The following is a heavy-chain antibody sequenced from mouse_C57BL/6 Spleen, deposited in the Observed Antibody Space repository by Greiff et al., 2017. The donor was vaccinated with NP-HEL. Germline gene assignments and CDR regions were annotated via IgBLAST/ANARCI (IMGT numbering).Heavy chain of an antibody. V-gene: IGHV1-50*01. J-gene: IGHJ4*01. CDR3: ARGDYYGSRYAMDY. Sequence: QVQLQQPGAELVKPGASVKLSCKASGYTFTSYWMQWVKQRPGQGLEWIGEIDPSDSYTNYNQKFKGKATLTVDTSSSTAYMQLSSLTSEDSAVYYCARGDYYGSRYAMDYWGQGTSVTVSS. CDR2: IDPSDSYT. CDR1: GYTFTSYW. D-gene: IGHD1-1*01.